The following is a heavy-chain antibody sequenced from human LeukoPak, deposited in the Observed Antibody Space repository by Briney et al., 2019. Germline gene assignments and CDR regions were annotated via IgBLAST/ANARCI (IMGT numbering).Heavy chain of an antibody. Sequence: GSLRLSCAASGFTFSNAWMSWIRQPPGKGLEWIGEINHSGSTNYNPSLKSRVTISVDTSKNQFSLKLSSVTAADTAVYYCARLGLVPGYYYYGMDAWGQGTTVTVSS. CDR3: ARLGLVPGYYYYGMDA. CDR1: GFTFSNAW. V-gene: IGHV4-34*01. J-gene: IGHJ6*02. D-gene: IGHD6-19*01. CDR2: INHSGST.